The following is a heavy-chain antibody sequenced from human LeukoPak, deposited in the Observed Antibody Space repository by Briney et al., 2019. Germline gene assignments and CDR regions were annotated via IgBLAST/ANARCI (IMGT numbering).Heavy chain of an antibody. CDR2: INSDGSST. V-gene: IGHV3-74*01. CDR3: AREWELPHFDY. J-gene: IGHJ4*02. CDR1: GFTFSSYW. D-gene: IGHD1-26*01. Sequence: AGGSLRLSCAASGFTFSSYWMHWVRQAPGKGLVWVSRINSDGSSTSYADSVKGRFTISRDNAKNTLYLQMNSLRDEDTAVYYCAREWELPHFDYWGQGTLVTVSS.